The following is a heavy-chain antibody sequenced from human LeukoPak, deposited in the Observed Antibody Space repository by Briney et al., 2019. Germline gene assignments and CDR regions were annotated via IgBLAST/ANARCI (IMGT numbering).Heavy chain of an antibody. Sequence: SETLSLTCSVSGVSIFSYYWSWVRQPPGKGLEWIGEIYHSGSTNYNPSLKSRVTISVDKSKNQFSLKLSSVTAADTAVYYCARVMTTVTTGIDYWGQGTLVTVSS. CDR1: GVSIFSYY. V-gene: IGHV4-4*02. CDR3: ARVMTTVTTGIDY. D-gene: IGHD4-17*01. CDR2: IYHSGST. J-gene: IGHJ4*02.